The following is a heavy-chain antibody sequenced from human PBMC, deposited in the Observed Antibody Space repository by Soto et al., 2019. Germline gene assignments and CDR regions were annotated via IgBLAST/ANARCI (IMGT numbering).Heavy chain of an antibody. CDR2: INAGNGNT. D-gene: IGHD3-22*01. CDR1: GYTFTSYA. Sequence: ASVKVSCKASGYTFTSYAMHWVRQAPGQRLEWMGWINAGNGNTKYSQKFQGRVTITRDTSAGTAYMELSSLRSEDTAVYYCAGGRYYDSSGYHLDYWGQGTLVTVSS. J-gene: IGHJ4*02. V-gene: IGHV1-3*01. CDR3: AGGRYYDSSGYHLDY.